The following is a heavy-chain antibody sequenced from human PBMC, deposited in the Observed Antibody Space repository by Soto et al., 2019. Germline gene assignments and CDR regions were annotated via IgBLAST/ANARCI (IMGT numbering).Heavy chain of an antibody. D-gene: IGHD1-26*01. Sequence: EVQMVESGGGLVQPGGSLRLSCAASGFSISDYWMSWVRQAPGKGLEWVGDINEDGSEENYVDSVKGRFTISRDNARNSLYLQMNSLRVQEPAVYYLCHTWVGGQGTLVTVSS. V-gene: IGHV3-7*01. CDR3: CHTWV. J-gene: IGHJ4*02. CDR2: INEDGSEE. CDR1: GFSISDYW.